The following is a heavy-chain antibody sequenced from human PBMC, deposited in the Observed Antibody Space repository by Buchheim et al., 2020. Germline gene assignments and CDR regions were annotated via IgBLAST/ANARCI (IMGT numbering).Heavy chain of an antibody. V-gene: IGHV3-23*01. D-gene: IGHD2-2*02. CDR3: AKPGHCTTSSCYTFDS. CDR2: FSFSGDKT. J-gene: IGHJ4*02. Sequence: EVQLLESGGGLVQPGGSLRLSCVASGFTFSDFAMSWVRQAPGKGLEWVSAFSFSGDKTYYADPVKGRFTISRDNSKNKLDLQMTSLRADDTAVYYCAKPGHCTTSSCYTFDSWGQGT. CDR1: GFTFSDFA.